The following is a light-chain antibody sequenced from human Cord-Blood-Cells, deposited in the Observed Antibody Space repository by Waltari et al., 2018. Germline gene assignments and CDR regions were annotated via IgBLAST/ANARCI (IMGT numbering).Light chain of an antibody. CDR3: QQYYSTPLT. V-gene: IGKV4-1*01. Sequence: DIVMTQSPDSLAVVLGERATIHCTSGQSVLYSSNNKNYLAWYQQKPGQPPKLLIYWASTRESGVPDRFSGSGSGTDFTLTISSLQAEDVAVYYCQQYYSTPLTFGGGTKVEIK. J-gene: IGKJ4*01. CDR2: WAS. CDR1: QSVLYSSNNKNY.